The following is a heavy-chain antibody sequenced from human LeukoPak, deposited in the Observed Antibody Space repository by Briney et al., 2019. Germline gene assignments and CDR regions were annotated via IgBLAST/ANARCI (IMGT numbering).Heavy chain of an antibody. CDR1: GYTFNSYG. CDR2: INPNSGGT. J-gene: IGHJ4*02. V-gene: IGHV1-2*02. Sequence: ASVKVSCKASGYTFNSYGITWVRQAPGQGLEWMAWINPNSGGTNCAQEFQGRVTMTRDTSITTAYMELSSLRSDDTAVYYCARALPQYGDFRFDYWGQGTLVTVSS. D-gene: IGHD4-17*01. CDR3: ARALPQYGDFRFDY.